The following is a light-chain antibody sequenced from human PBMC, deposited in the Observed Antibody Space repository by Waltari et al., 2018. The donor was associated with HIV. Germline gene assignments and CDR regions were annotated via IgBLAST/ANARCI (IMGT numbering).Light chain of an antibody. CDR2: GGS. Sequence: DIVLTQSPGTLSLFSGESATLSCSASQSVSNNYLAWYQQKPGQAPRLRTSGGSSRATGIPDRFSGSGSRTDFTLTISRLGPEDFAVYYCQQYGSSPRTFGQGTKVEI. CDR1: QSVSNNY. J-gene: IGKJ1*01. CDR3: QQYGSSPRT. V-gene: IGKV3-20*01.